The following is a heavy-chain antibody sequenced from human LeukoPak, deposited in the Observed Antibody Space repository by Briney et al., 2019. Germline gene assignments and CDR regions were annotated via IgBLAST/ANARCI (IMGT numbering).Heavy chain of an antibody. V-gene: IGHV1-8*01. CDR3: ARGPTRKQWLPGSNWFDP. Sequence: ASVKVSCKASGYTFTSYDINWVRQATGQGLEWMGWMNPNSGNTGYAQKFQGRVTMTRNTSISTAYMKLSSLRSEDTAVYFCARGPTRKQWLPGSNWFDPWGQGTLVTVSS. J-gene: IGHJ5*02. CDR1: GYTFTSYD. CDR2: MNPNSGNT. D-gene: IGHD6-19*01.